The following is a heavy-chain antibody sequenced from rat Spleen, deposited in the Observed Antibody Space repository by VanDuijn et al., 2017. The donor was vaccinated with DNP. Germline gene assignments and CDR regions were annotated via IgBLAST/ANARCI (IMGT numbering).Heavy chain of an antibody. CDR2: ISSGGST. V-gene: IGHV2S12*01. Sequence: QVQLKESGPGLVQPSQTLSLTCTVSGFSLTNYHVDWVRQPPGKGLEWIAAISSGGSTYYNSALKSRLSISRDTSKSQVFLKMNSLQTEDTAIYFCTRDDIGTTRFDYWGQGVMVTVSS. CDR1: GFSLTNYH. D-gene: IGHD1-5*01. CDR3: TRDDIGTTRFDY. J-gene: IGHJ2*01.